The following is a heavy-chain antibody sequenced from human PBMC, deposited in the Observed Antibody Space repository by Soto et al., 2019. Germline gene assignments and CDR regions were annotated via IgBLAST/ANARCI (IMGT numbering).Heavy chain of an antibody. J-gene: IGHJ5*02. Sequence: ASVKVSCKASGYTFTSYDINWVRQATGQGLEWMGWMNPNSGNTGYAQKFQGRVTMTRNTSISTAYMELSSLRSEDTAVYYCARSPTLRFFKRGYNWFDPWGQGTLVTVSS. CDR2: MNPNSGNT. V-gene: IGHV1-8*01. CDR1: GYTFTSYD. CDR3: ARSPTLRFFKRGYNWFDP. D-gene: IGHD3-3*01.